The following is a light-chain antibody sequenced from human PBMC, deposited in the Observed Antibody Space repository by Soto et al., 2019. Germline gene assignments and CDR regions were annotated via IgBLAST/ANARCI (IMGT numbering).Light chain of an antibody. V-gene: IGKV1-27*01. CDR3: QKYNGSPRT. J-gene: IGKJ1*01. CDR2: AAS. CDR1: QGISNY. Sequence: DIQMTQSPSSLSASVGDRVTMTCRASQGISNYLAWYQQKPGKVPKLLIDAASTLQSGVPSRFSGSGSGTDFTLTISSLQPEDVATYFCQKYNGSPRTFGQGTNVEIK.